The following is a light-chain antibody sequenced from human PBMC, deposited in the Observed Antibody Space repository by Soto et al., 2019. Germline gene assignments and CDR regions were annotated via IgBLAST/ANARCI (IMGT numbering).Light chain of an antibody. V-gene: IGKV1-39*01. CDR2: GAS. CDR1: QNTGTS. J-gene: IGKJ3*01. Sequence: DIQMTQSPTSLSASVGDRVTISCRASQNTGTSLNWYQQRPRTAPRLLIYGASTLRSGVPSRFRGSGSGTDFTLTITGLQPEDFATYYCQQTYSMPFTFGPGTTVDF. CDR3: QQTYSMPFT.